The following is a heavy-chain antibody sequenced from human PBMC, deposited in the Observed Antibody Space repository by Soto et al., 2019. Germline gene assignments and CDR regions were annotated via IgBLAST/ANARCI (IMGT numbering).Heavy chain of an antibody. J-gene: IGHJ4*02. CDR1: CFTFRNYC. CDR2: IWFDGSNK. D-gene: IGHD4-17*01. Sequence: SGGSLRLSCAASCFTFRNYCMHWVRQAPGKGLEWVAVIWFDGSNKYYADSVKGRFTISRDNSKNTLYLQMNSLRAEDTAMYYCARDLFGDGYWGQGTLVTVSS. V-gene: IGHV3-33*01. CDR3: ARDLFGDGY.